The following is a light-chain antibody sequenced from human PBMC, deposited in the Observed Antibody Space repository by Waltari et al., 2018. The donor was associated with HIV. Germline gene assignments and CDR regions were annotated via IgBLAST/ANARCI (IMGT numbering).Light chain of an antibody. Sequence: LVMTPSPSAAAALRASVKLTSTLSSAHTTYAIAWTHQQSEKGRRFLMKVNSDGSHTMGDGIPDRFSGSSAGAQRYLTISSLQSADEADYYCQTWGTGIVVFGGGTKLTVL. CDR3: QTWGTGIVV. CDR1: SAHTTYA. J-gene: IGLJ2*01. CDR2: VNSDGSH. V-gene: IGLV4-69*01.